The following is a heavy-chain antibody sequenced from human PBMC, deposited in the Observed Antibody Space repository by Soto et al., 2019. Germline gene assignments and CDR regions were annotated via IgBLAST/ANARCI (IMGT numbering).Heavy chain of an antibody. CDR1: GFTFSSYA. D-gene: IGHD6-13*01. V-gene: IGHV3-64*01. Sequence: EVQLVESGGGLVQPGGSLRLSCAASGFTFSSYAMHWVRQAPGKGLEYVSAISSNGGSTYYANSVKGRFTISRDNSKNTLYLQMGSLRAEDMAVYYCARGGVIPAAGCLDYWGQGTLVTVSS. CDR2: ISSNGGST. J-gene: IGHJ4*02. CDR3: ARGGVIPAAGCLDY.